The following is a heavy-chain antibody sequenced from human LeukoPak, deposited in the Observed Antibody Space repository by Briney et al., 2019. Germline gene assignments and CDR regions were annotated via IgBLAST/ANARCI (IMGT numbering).Heavy chain of an antibody. J-gene: IGHJ5*02. D-gene: IGHD6-13*01. Sequence: SVKVSCKASGGTFSSYAISWVRQAPGQGLEWMGGIIPIFGTANYAQKFQGRVTITTDESTSTAYMELSSLRSEDTAVYYCATVVGDPAPGTFGWFDPWGQGTLVTVSS. V-gene: IGHV1-69*05. CDR2: IIPIFGTA. CDR3: ATVVGDPAPGTFGWFDP. CDR1: GGTFSSYA.